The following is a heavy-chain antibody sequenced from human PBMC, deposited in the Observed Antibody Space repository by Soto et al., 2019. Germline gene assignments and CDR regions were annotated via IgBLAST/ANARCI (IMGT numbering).Heavy chain of an antibody. D-gene: IGHD5-12*01. CDR2: IKQDGSEE. V-gene: IGHV3-7*01. CDR3: ASQRRDGYFGDY. CDR1: GFTFQTYW. Sequence: GGSLRLSCVGSGFTFQTYWMTWVRQAPGKGLEWVANIKQDGSEEHYVDSGKGRFTISRDNAKNSLYLQMNSLRAEDTAVYYCASQRRDGYFGDYWGPGTLVTVSS. J-gene: IGHJ4*02.